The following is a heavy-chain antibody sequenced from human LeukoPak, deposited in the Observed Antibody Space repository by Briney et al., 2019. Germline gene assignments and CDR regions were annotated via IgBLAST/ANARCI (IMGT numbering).Heavy chain of an antibody. D-gene: IGHD6-13*01. Sequence: SETLSLTCAVYGGSFSGYYWSWIRQPPGKGLEWIGEINHSGSTNYNPSLKSLVTISVDTSKNQFSLKLSSVTAADTAVYYCARRDSSNSEDYFDYWGQGTLVTVSS. J-gene: IGHJ4*02. CDR1: GGSFSGYY. V-gene: IGHV4-34*01. CDR2: INHSGST. CDR3: ARRDSSNSEDYFDY.